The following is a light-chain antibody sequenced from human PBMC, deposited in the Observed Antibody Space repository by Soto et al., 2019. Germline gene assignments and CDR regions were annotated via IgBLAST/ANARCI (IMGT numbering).Light chain of an antibody. CDR3: QQSYTSQWT. V-gene: IGKV1-39*01. CDR2: GAS. CDR1: QSISTY. J-gene: IGKJ1*01. Sequence: DLPMTQSPSSLSASVGDKVTITCRAGQSISTYLNWYQQKPGRAPKLLIFGASNLLSGVPSRFSGSGSGTDFILTITTVQPEDFATYYCQQSYTSQWTFGQGTKVEF.